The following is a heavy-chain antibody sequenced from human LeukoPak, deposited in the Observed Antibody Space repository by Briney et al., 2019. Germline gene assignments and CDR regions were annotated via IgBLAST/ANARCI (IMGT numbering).Heavy chain of an antibody. CDR1: GFTFGSYA. CDR2: ISGSGGST. D-gene: IGHD6-19*01. CDR3: AKTTAGYSSGRYPGWPVDY. V-gene: IGHV3-23*01. Sequence: GGSLRLSCAASGFTFGSYAMYWVRQAPGKGLEWFSGISGSGGSTFYADSVKGRFTISRDNSESTVYLQMNSLRADDTAVYYCAKTTAGYSSGRYPGWPVDYWGQGTLVTVSS. J-gene: IGHJ4*02.